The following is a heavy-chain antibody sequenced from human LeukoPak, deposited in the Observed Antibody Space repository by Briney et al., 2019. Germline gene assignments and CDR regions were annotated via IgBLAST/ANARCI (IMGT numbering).Heavy chain of an antibody. CDR2: ISAYDGGT. Sequence: RASVKVSCKASGYSFTSYGFSWVRQAPGHGLEWLGWISAYDGGTNYEQKFQGRLTMTTETSTTTAYMELRSLRSDDTAVYYCARLARYHLLEASDIWGQGTMVTVSS. CDR1: GYSFTSYG. CDR3: ARLARYHLLEASDI. V-gene: IGHV1-18*01. D-gene: IGHD1-14*01. J-gene: IGHJ3*02.